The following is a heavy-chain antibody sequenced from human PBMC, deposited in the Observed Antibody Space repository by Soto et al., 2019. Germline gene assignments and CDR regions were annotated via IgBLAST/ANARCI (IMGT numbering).Heavy chain of an antibody. V-gene: IGHV4-4*07. CDR1: GDSIGRFY. CDR2: IYSTGGT. D-gene: IGHD1-26*01. Sequence: PSETLSLTCNVSGDSIGRFYWSWIRQSAEKGLEWSGRIYSTGGTAYNPALKGRITISLDRSNNHVSMEMNSVTAADTAVYFCARDLSGTGLDIWGRGTRFTVSS. J-gene: IGHJ6*02. CDR3: ARDLSGTGLDI.